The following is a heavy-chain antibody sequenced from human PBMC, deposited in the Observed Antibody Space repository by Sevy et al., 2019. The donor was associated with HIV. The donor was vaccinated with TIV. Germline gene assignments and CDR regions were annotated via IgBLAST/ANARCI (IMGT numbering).Heavy chain of an antibody. CDR1: GDSVSSNSAA. V-gene: IGHV6-1*01. D-gene: IGHD3-16*01. Sequence: QSQTLSLTCAISGDSVSSNSAAWNWIRQSPSRGLEWLGRTYYRSKWYNDYAVSVKSRITINPDTSKNQFSLQLNSVTPEDTAVYYSARELGGSTGGDDFDYWGQGTLVTVSS. CDR2: TYYRSKWYN. CDR3: ARELGGSTGGDDFDY. J-gene: IGHJ4*02.